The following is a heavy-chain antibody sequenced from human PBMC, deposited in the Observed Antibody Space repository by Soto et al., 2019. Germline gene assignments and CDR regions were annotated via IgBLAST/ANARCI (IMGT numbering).Heavy chain of an antibody. CDR2: ISDSGST. CDR1: GGSIDYYY. CDR3: ARDSTAWFPYYGIDV. Sequence: PSETLSLTCTVSGGSIDYYYWSWIRQPPGKGLEWLGYISDSGSTSYNPSLRSRVTISVDTSKNQFSLRLSSVTAADTAAYYWARDSTAWFPYYGIDVWGQGTTVTVSS. V-gene: IGHV4-59*01. J-gene: IGHJ6*02. D-gene: IGHD3-10*01.